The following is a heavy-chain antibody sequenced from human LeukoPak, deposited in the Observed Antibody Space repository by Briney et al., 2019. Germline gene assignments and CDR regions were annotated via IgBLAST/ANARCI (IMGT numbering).Heavy chain of an antibody. CDR3: ARAYRSSSWYYFDY. Sequence: GGSLRLSCAASGFTFSSYDMHWVRQATGKGLEWVSAIGTAGDTYYPGSVKGRFTISRENAKNSLYLQMNSLRAGDTAVYYCARAYRSSSWYYFDYWGQGTLVTVSS. J-gene: IGHJ4*02. CDR1: GFTFSSYD. V-gene: IGHV3-13*01. CDR2: IGTAGDT. D-gene: IGHD6-13*01.